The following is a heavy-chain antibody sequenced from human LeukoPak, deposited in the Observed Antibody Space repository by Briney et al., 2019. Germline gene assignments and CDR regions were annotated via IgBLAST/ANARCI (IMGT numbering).Heavy chain of an antibody. CDR3: ARGVAAPDWYFDL. J-gene: IGHJ2*01. CDR1: GGSISSGSYY. D-gene: IGHD6-13*01. V-gene: IGHV4-61*02. Sequence: PSETLSLTCTVSGGSISSGSYYWSWIRQPAGKGLEWIGRIYTSGSTNYNPSLKSRVTISVDTSKNQFSLKLSSVTAADTAVYYCARGVAAPDWYFDLWGRGTLVTVSS. CDR2: IYTSGST.